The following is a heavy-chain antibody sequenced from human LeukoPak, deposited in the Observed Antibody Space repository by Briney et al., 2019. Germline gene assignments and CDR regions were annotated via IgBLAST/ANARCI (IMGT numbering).Heavy chain of an antibody. J-gene: IGHJ4*02. CDR2: IIPIFGTA. CDR3: ASQSGSFRGPLDY. Sequence: SVKVSCKASGSTFSSYAISWVRQAPGQGLEWMGGIIPIFGTANYAQKFQGRVTITTDESTSTAYMELSSLRSEDTAVYYCASQSGSFRGPLDYWGQGTLVTVSS. D-gene: IGHD3-10*01. V-gene: IGHV1-69*05. CDR1: GSTFSSYA.